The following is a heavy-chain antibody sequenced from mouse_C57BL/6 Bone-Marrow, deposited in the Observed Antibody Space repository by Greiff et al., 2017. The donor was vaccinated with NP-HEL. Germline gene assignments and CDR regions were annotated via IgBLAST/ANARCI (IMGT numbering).Heavy chain of an antibody. CDR1: GYTFTSYW. D-gene: IGHD1-1*01. Sequence: VQLQQPGAELVKPGASVKMSCKASGYTFTSYWITWVKQRPGQGLEWIGDIYPGSGSTNYNEKFKSKATLTVDTSSSTAYMQLSSLTSEDSAVYYCARHYGSSPPGFAYWGQGTLVTVSA. J-gene: IGHJ3*01. V-gene: IGHV1-55*01. CDR2: IYPGSGST. CDR3: ARHYGSSPPGFAY.